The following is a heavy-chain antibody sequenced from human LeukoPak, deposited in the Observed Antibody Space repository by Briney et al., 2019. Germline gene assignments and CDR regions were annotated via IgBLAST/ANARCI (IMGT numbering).Heavy chain of an antibody. V-gene: IGHV3-30*18. CDR3: AKYAYNWNAPDGFDV. D-gene: IGHD1-1*01. Sequence: PGGSLRLSCAASGFTFSSYAMSWVRQAPGKGLEWVAVISYDGSRKHYGDSVKGRFTISRDNSESTLFLQMNSLRTDDTSVYFCAKYAYNWNAPDGFDVWGQGTMVIVSS. CDR1: GFTFSSYA. J-gene: IGHJ3*01. CDR2: ISYDGSRK.